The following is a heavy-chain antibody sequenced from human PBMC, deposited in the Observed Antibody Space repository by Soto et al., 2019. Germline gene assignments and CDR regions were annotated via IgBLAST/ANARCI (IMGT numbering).Heavy chain of an antibody. CDR2: ISSDGSKE. V-gene: IGHV3-30*18. CDR3: AKGHVAAIPSAFDI. J-gene: IGHJ3*02. D-gene: IGHD5-12*01. Sequence: QLQLAESGGGVVQPGGSLRLSCGVSGFTLSNYGMHWVRQAPGKGLEWVGAISSDGSKESYGDFVRGRFSVSRDNSKNAVFLQMNSLRGDDTAVYYCAKGHVAAIPSAFDIWGQGTMVTVSS. CDR1: GFTLSNYG.